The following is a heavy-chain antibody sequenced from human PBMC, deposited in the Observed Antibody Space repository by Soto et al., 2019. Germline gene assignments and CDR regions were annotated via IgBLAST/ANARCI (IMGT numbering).Heavy chain of an antibody. J-gene: IGHJ4*02. CDR1: GGSFSGYY. D-gene: IGHD2-2*01. Sequence: SETLSLTCAVYGGSFSGYYWSWIRQPPGKGLEWIGEINHSGSTNYNPSLKSRVTISVDTSKNQFSLKLSSVTAADTAVYYCARGVPARGYCSSTSCSQFHFDHWGQGTLVTVSS. V-gene: IGHV4-34*01. CDR3: ARGVPARGYCSSTSCSQFHFDH. CDR2: INHSGST.